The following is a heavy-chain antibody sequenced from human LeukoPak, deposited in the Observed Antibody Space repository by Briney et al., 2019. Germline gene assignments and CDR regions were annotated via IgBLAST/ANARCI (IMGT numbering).Heavy chain of an antibody. D-gene: IGHD3-9*01. CDR3: ARVLRYFDWLPDY. V-gene: IGHV1-69*13. Sequence: AASVKVSCKASGYTFTSYDINWVRQATGQGLEWMGGIIPIFGTANYAQNFQGRVTITADESTSTAYMELSSLRSEDTAVYYCARVLRYFDWLPDYWGQGTLVTVSS. J-gene: IGHJ4*02. CDR2: IIPIFGTA. CDR1: GYTFTSYD.